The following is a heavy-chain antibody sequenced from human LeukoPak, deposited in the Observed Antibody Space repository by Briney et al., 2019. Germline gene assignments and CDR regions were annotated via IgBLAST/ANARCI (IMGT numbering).Heavy chain of an antibody. V-gene: IGHV4-30-4*08. D-gene: IGHD3-10*01. Sequence: SQTLSLTCTISGGSISSGDYYWSWIRQPPGKGLEWIGYIYYSGSTYYNPSLKSRVTISVDTSKNQFSLKLSSVTAADTAVYYCARSLHSGSDPFDYWGQGTLVTVSS. J-gene: IGHJ4*02. CDR2: IYYSGST. CDR1: GGSISSGDYY. CDR3: ARSLHSGSDPFDY.